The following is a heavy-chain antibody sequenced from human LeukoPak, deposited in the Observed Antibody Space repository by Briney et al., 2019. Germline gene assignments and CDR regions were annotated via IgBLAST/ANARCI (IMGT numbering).Heavy chain of an antibody. CDR3: AKGGFSSSWYPGWFDP. V-gene: IGHV3-30*18. CDR2: ISYDGSNK. D-gene: IGHD6-13*01. CDR1: GFTFSSYG. Sequence: PGGSLRLSCAASGFTFSSYGMHWVRQAPGKGLEWVAVISYDGSNKYYADSVKGRFTISRDNSKNTLYLQMNSLRAEDTAVYYCAKGGFSSSWYPGWFDPWGQGTLVTVSS. J-gene: IGHJ5*02.